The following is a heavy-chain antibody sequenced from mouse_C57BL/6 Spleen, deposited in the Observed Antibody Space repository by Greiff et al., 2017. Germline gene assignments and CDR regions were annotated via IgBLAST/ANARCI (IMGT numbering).Heavy chain of an antibody. CDR2: IDPSDSDT. CDR3: ARSDGYSTWFAY. V-gene: IGHV1-50*01. D-gene: IGHD2-3*01. CDR1: GYTFTSYW. Sequence: QVQLQQPGAELVKPGASVKLSCKASGYTFTSYWMQWVKQRPGQGLEWIGEIDPSDSDTNYNQKFKGKATLTVDTSSSTAYMQLSSLTSEDSAVYYCARSDGYSTWFAYWGQGTLVTVSA. J-gene: IGHJ3*01.